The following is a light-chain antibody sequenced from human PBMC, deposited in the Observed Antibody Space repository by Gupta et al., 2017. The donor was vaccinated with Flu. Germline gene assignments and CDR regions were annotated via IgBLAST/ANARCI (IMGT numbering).Light chain of an antibody. CDR2: EVN. Sequence: QSALTQPPSASGSPGQSVTISCIGTSSDVGGYNYVSWYQQHPGKAPKLIIYEVNKRPSGVPDRCSGSKSGNTASLTVSGLLAEDEADYYCCSYGGSKFFGGGTKLTVL. V-gene: IGLV2-8*01. J-gene: IGLJ2*01. CDR1: SSDVGGYNY. CDR3: CSYGGSKF.